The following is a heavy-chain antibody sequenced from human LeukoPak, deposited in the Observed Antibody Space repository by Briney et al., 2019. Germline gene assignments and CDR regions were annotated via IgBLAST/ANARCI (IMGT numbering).Heavy chain of an antibody. CDR1: GFTFGDYG. V-gene: IGHV3-49*03. CDR3: TSNPFFDFCCDY. D-gene: IGHD3-3*01. Sequence: GGSLRLSCTGSGFTFGDYGMSWFRQAPGKGLEWVAFSRSKAYGGAIEYAASVQGRFTISRDDSKSIIYLQMNSLKTEDTAVYYCTSNPFFDFCCDYWGQGTLVTVSS. J-gene: IGHJ4*02. CDR2: SRSKAYGGAI.